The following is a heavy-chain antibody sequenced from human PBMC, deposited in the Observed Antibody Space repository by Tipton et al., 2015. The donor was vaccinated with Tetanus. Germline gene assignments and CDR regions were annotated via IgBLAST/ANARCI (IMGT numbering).Heavy chain of an antibody. CDR1: GDRLSSDIAA. CDR3: ARGYAGGAWDV. V-gene: IGHV6-1*01. J-gene: IGHJ4*02. Sequence: GLVKPSQTLSVTCVISGDRLSSDIAAWYWIRQSPSRGLEWLGRTYYRSKWSNDYAVSVKSRVTITSDTSKNQFSLQLGSVTPEDTVVYYCARGYAGGAWDVWGQGNLVTVSS. D-gene: IGHD2-2*01. CDR2: TYYRSKWSN.